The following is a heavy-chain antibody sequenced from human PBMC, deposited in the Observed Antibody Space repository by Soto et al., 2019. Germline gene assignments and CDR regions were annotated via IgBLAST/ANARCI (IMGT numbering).Heavy chain of an antibody. J-gene: IGHJ4*02. Sequence: ASVKVSCKASGYRFKSYGIIWVRQAPGQGLEWMGIINPSGGSTSYAQKFQGRVTMTRDTSTSTVYMELSSLRSEDTAVYYCAKEFEEPDGYNAYYFDYWGQGTLVTVSS. D-gene: IGHD5-12*01. CDR3: AKEFEEPDGYNAYYFDY. V-gene: IGHV1-46*02. CDR1: GYRFKSYG. CDR2: INPSGGST.